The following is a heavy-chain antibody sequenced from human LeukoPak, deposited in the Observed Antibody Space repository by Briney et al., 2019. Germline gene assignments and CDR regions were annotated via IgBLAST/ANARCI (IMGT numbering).Heavy chain of an antibody. D-gene: IGHD3-10*01. CDR3: ARLGIEDYYGSGSYPTPSDY. CDR2: IIPIFGTA. J-gene: IGHJ4*02. CDR1: GGTFSSYA. Sequence: GASVKVSCKASGGTFSSYAISWVRQAPGQGLEWMGGIIPIFGTANYAQKFQGRVTITADESTSTAYMELSSLRSEDTAVYYCARLGIEDYYGSGSYPTPSDYWGQGTLVTVSS. V-gene: IGHV1-69*13.